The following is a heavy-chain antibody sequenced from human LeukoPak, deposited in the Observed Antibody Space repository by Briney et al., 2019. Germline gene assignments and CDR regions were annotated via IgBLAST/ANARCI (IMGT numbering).Heavy chain of an antibody. Sequence: GGSLRLSCAASGFTFGSYAMTWVRQAPGKGLEWVSAISGSGGSTYYADSVKGRFTISRDNSKNTLYLQMNSLRAEDTAAYYCAATSYSGSYLPLRWGQGTLVTVSS. D-gene: IGHD1-26*01. CDR1: GFTFGSYA. V-gene: IGHV3-23*01. J-gene: IGHJ4*02. CDR3: AATSYSGSYLPLR. CDR2: ISGSGGST.